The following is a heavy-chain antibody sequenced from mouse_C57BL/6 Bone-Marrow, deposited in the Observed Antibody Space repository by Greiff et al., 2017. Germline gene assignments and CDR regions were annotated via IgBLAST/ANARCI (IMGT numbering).Heavy chain of an antibody. V-gene: IGHV5-15*01. CDR3: ARLTTVVANYAMDY. J-gene: IGHJ4*01. D-gene: IGHD1-1*01. CDR2: ISNLAYSI. Sequence: EVKLVESGGGLVQPGGSLKLSCAASGFTFSDYGMAWVRQAPRKGPEWVAFISNLAYSIYYADTVSGRFTISRENAKNTLYLEMSRLRSEDTAMYYCARLTTVVANYAMDYWGQGTSVTVSS. CDR1: GFTFSDYG.